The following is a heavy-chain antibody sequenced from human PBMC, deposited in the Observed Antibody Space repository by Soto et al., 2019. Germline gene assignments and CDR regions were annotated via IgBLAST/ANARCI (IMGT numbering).Heavy chain of an antibody. CDR2: IYYSGST. CDR3: ARRYYYDSSGYYGNAFDI. J-gene: IGHJ3*02. D-gene: IGHD3-22*01. Sequence: PSETLSLTCTVSGGSISSYYWSWIRQPPGKGLEWIGYIYYSGSTNYNPSLKSRVTISVDTSKNQFSLKLSSVTAADTAVYYCARRYYYDSSGYYGNAFDIWGQGTMVTVSS. CDR1: GGSISSYY. V-gene: IGHV4-59*01.